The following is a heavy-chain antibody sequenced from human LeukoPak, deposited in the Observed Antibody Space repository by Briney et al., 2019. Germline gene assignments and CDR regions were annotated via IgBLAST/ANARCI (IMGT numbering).Heavy chain of an antibody. CDR3: ARDPHMTTPYYYYMDV. V-gene: IGHV1-18*01. D-gene: IGHD4-11*01. CDR2: ISVYNGNT. Sequence: ASVKVSCKASGYTFSSYAIAWVRQAPGQGPEWMGSISVYNGNTEYAQKLQGRVTMTTDTFTNTAYMELWNLRPDDTAVYYCARDPHMTTPYYYYMDVWGKGTTVTVSS. CDR1: GYTFSSYA. J-gene: IGHJ6*03.